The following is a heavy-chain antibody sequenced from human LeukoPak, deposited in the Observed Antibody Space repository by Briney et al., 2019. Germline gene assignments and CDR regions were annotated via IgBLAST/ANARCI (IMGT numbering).Heavy chain of an antibody. Sequence: SETLSLTCAVSGDSFSSHYWTWIRQPPGRGLEWIGYISYIGTTNYNPSLKSRVTISIDTSKNQFSLKLSSVTTADAAVYYCARDLVTVTKGFDIWGLGTMVSVSS. J-gene: IGHJ3*02. D-gene: IGHD4-17*01. CDR2: ISYIGTT. CDR3: ARDLVTVTKGFDI. V-gene: IGHV4-59*11. CDR1: GDSFSSHY.